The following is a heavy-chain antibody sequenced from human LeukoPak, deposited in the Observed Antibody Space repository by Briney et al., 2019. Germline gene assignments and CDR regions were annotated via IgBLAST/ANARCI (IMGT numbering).Heavy chain of an antibody. CDR1: GYTLTSYY. Sequence: ASVKVSCKASGYTLTSYYMHWVRQAPGQGLEWMGIINPSGGSTSYAQKFQGRVTMTRDTSTSTVYMELSSLRSEDTAVYYCARELYYYDPQPPAGDYYYGMDVWGQGTTVTVSS. CDR2: INPSGGST. CDR3: ARELYYYDPQPPAGDYYYGMDV. J-gene: IGHJ6*02. D-gene: IGHD3-22*01. V-gene: IGHV1-46*01.